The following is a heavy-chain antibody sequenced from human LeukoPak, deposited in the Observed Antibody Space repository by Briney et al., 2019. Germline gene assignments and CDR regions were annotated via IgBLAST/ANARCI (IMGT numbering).Heavy chain of an antibody. Sequence: SETLSLTCTVSGGSISSHDWTWIRQPAGQGLEWIGRIYISGSPNYNPSLKSRVTMSVDTSKNQFSLKLTSVTAADAAVYYCARVSSSWYQDWYFDRWGRGTLVTVSS. V-gene: IGHV4-4*07. CDR3: ARVSSSWYQDWYFDR. CDR2: IYISGSP. J-gene: IGHJ2*01. CDR1: GGSISSHD. D-gene: IGHD6-13*01.